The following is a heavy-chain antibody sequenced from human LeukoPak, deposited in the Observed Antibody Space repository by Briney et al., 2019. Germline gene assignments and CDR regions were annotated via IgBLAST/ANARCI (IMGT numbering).Heavy chain of an antibody. CDR1: GGTFSSYA. V-gene: IGHV1-69*05. D-gene: IGHD3-22*01. Sequence: SVKVSCKASGGTFSSYAISWVRQAPGQGLEWMGRIILIFGTANYAQKFQGGVTITTDESTSTAYMELSSLRSEDTAVYYCARDHDGGSSGYYRDDAFDIWGQGTMVTVSS. J-gene: IGHJ3*02. CDR3: ARDHDGGSSGYYRDDAFDI. CDR2: IILIFGTA.